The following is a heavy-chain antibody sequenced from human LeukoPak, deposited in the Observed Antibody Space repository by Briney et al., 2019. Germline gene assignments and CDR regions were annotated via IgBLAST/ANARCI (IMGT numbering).Heavy chain of an antibody. CDR3: ARVTHPSRNGYYFGY. Sequence: PETVSLTCAGYGGSFRDYFWTWVRQSPGRGLDGIGEINHSGSTNYNLSLQSRVTISADTTKSQFSLKVTSVTAADTALYYCARVTHPSRNGYYFGYWGQGTLVTISS. J-gene: IGHJ4*02. D-gene: IGHD1-14*01. CDR2: INHSGST. V-gene: IGHV4-34*01. CDR1: GGSFRDYF.